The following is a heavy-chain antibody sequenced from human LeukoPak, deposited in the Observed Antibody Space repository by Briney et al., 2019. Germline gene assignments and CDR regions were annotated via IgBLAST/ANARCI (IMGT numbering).Heavy chain of an antibody. D-gene: IGHD5/OR15-5a*01. CDR1: GFTFSSYW. CDR3: ARGVSGTGPDI. J-gene: IGHJ3*02. V-gene: IGHV3-74*01. CDR2: INTDGSAT. Sequence: HPGGSLRLSCAASGFTFSSYWMHWVRQAPGKGLVWVSRINTDGSATDYADSVKGRFTISRDNAKNTVYLQMNSLRAEDTAVYYCARGVSGTGPDIWGQGTMVTVSS.